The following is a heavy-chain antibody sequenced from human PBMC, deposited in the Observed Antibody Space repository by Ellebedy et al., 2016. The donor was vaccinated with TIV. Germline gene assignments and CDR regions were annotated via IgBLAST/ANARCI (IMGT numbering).Heavy chain of an antibody. D-gene: IGHD3-10*01. J-gene: IGHJ4*02. CDR1: GFTFSSYA. V-gene: IGHV3-23*01. CDR3: AKDLTTYYYGSGIE. Sequence: GESLKISCAASGFTFSSYAMSWVRQAPGKGLEWVSAISGSGGSTYYADSVKGRFTISRDNSKNTLYLQMNSLRAEDTAVYYCAKDLTTYYYGSGIEWGQGTLVTVSS. CDR2: ISGSGGST.